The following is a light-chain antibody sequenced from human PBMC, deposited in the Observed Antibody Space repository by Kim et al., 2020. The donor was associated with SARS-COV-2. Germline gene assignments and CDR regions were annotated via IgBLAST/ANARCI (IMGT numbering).Light chain of an antibody. CDR1: SPNIGGKI. CDR2: SNN. CDR3: AAWDGSLNGYV. Sequence: GRSVTTTCSGSSPNIGGKIVNWYQQLPGTAPNLLIYSNNQRPSGVPDRFSGSKSGTSGSLAISGLQSEDEADYYCAAWDGSLNGYVFGTGTKVTVL. J-gene: IGLJ1*01. V-gene: IGLV1-44*01.